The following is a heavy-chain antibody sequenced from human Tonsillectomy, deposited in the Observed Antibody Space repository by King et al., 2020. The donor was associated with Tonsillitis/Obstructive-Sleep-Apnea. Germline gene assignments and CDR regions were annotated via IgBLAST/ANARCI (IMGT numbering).Heavy chain of an antibody. V-gene: IGHV4-39*01. J-gene: IGHJ4*02. CDR2: IYYSGST. D-gene: IGHD3-22*01. CDR1: GGSISSSSYY. CDR3: ARYLSYYDSSGYYPPFDY. Sequence: MQLQESGPGLVKPSETLSLTCTVSGGSISSSSYYWGWIRQPPGKGLEWIGSIYYSGSTYYNPSLKSRVTISVDTSKNQFSLKLSSVTAADTAVYYCARYLSYYDSSGYYPPFDYWGQGTLVTVSS.